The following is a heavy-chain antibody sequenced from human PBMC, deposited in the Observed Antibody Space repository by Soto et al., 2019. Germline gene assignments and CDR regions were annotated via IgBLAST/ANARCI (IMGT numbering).Heavy chain of an antibody. V-gene: IGHV5-10-1*01. CDR2: IDPSDSYT. J-gene: IGHJ4*02. Sequence: PVESLKISCQGSGYTFTSYWINWLRQMPVKGLDWIGMIDPSDSYTIYSPSFQGHVTISADKSISTAYLELSSLKASDTAMYYCARLPLGVVVPDDDYWGQGTLVTVSS. CDR3: ARLPLGVVVPDDDY. CDR1: GYTFTSYW. D-gene: IGHD2-2*01.